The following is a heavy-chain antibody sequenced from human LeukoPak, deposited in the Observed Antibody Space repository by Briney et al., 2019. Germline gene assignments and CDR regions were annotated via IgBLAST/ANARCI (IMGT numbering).Heavy chain of an antibody. D-gene: IGHD3-22*01. Sequence: ASVKVSCKASGYTFTGYYMHWVRQAPGQGLEWMGWINPNSGGTNYAQKFQGRVTMTRDTSISTAYMELSRLRSDDTAVYYCARVDDSRLDREIWFDPWGQGTLVTVSS. CDR3: ARVDDSRLDREIWFDP. V-gene: IGHV1-2*02. CDR1: GYTFTGYY. J-gene: IGHJ5*02. CDR2: INPNSGGT.